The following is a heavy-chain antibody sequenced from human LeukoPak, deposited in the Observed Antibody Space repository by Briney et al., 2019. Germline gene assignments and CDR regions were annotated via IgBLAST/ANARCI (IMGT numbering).Heavy chain of an antibody. CDR1: GYTFTSYG. V-gene: IGHV1-18*01. D-gene: IGHD6-19*01. J-gene: IGHJ4*02. CDR3: ARSLYDSGWYSQFDY. CDR2: ISAYNGNT. Sequence: GASVKVSCKASGYTFTSYGISWVRQAPGQGLEWMGWISAYNGNTNYAQKLQGRVTMTRDMSTNTVSLEMSSLTSEDTGVYYCARSLYDSGWYSQFDYWGQGTLVTVSS.